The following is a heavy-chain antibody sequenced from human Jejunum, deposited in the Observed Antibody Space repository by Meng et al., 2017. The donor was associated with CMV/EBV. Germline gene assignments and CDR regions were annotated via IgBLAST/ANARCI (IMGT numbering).Heavy chain of an antibody. CDR1: GDSIINDRYY. CDR2: SFSSGST. V-gene: IGHV4-39*07. J-gene: IGHJ4*02. D-gene: IGHD5-24*01. CDR3: ARRERGTMLDY. Sequence: TVSGDSIINDRYYWGWVRQRPGKGLEWIGASFSSGSTGYDPSLEGRVIISVDTSKNQFSLILTSVTAADTAVYYCARRERGTMLDYWGQGTVVTVSS.